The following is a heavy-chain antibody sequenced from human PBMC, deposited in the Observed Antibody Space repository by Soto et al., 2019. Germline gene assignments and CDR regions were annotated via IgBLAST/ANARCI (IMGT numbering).Heavy chain of an antibody. CDR1: GFTFDDYV. CDR2: ISWNSGSI. V-gene: IGHV3-9*01. D-gene: IGHD3-3*01. CDR3: AKALSDFWSGYNDY. Sequence: EVQLVESGGGLVQPGRSLRLSCAASGFTFDDYVMHWVRQAPGKGLEWVSGISWNSGSIGYADSVKGRFTISRDNAKNSLYLQMNSLRAEDTALYYCAKALSDFWSGYNDYWGQGTLVTVSS. J-gene: IGHJ4*02.